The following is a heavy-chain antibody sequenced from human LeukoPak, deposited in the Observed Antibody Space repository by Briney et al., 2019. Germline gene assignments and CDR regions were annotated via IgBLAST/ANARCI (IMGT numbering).Heavy chain of an antibody. CDR2: IYYSGST. CDR3: ARLGQQLGPLDY. D-gene: IGHD6-13*01. J-gene: IGHJ4*02. V-gene: IGHV4-59*08. Sequence: SETLSLTCTVSGGSISSYYWSWIRQPPGKGLEWIGYIYYSGSTNYNPSLKSRVTISIDTSKNQFSLKLSSVTAADTAVYYCARLGQQLGPLDYWGQGTLVTVSS. CDR1: GGSISSYY.